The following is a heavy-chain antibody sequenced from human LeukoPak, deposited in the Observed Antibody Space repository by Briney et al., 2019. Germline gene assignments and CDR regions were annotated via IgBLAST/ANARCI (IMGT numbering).Heavy chain of an antibody. CDR3: ARDSLDFWSAPAYLDY. Sequence: GASVKVSCKTSGYTFTNYGISWVRQAPGQGLEWMGWISTYDGNTDFVQKFQGRLIMTKDTVTNTTYMELTGLRSDDTAVYYCARDSLDFWSAPAYLDYWGQGTLVTVSS. J-gene: IGHJ4*02. CDR2: ISTYDGNT. V-gene: IGHV1-18*01. D-gene: IGHD3-3*01. CDR1: GYTFTNYG.